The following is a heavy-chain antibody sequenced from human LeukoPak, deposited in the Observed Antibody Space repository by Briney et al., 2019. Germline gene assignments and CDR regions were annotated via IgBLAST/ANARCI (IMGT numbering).Heavy chain of an antibody. CDR3: ARDWDLRRIPCMDV. CDR1: GFTFSNSG. J-gene: IGHJ6*02. CDR2: IWYDGGKK. Sequence: PGGSLRLSCVASGFTFSNSGMHWVRQAPGKGLEWVAVIWYDGGKKYSADSVKGRLTISRDNSKNTLYLQMNSLRVEDTAVYYCARDWDLRRIPCMDVWGQGTTVTVSS. V-gene: IGHV3-33*01. D-gene: IGHD2-15*01.